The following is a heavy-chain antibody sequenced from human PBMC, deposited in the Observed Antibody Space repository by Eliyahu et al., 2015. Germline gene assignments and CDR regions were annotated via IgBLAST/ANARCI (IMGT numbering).Heavy chain of an antibody. CDR3: ARQGSTWGALNY. D-gene: IGHD6-13*01. CDR2: IYYSGST. V-gene: IGHV4-39*01. Sequence: QLQLQESGPGLVKPSEXLSLTCTVXGGSISSTXHXWGWIRQPPGKGXEWIGSIYYSGSTYYNPSLKSRVTISADTPKNQFSLKLSSVTAADTAVYYCARQGSTWGALNYWGQGTLVTVSS. CDR1: GGSISSTXHX. J-gene: IGHJ4*02.